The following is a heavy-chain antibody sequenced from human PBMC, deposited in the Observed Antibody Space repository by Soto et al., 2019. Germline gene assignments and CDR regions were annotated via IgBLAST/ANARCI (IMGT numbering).Heavy chain of an antibody. Sequence: SETLSLTCTVSGGSISSYYWSWIRQPPGKGLEWIGYIYYSGSTNYNPSLRSRVTISVDTSKNQFSLKLSSVTAADTAVYYCARRYGSAFDIWGQGTMVTVSS. J-gene: IGHJ3*02. D-gene: IGHD3-10*01. CDR1: GGSISSYY. V-gene: IGHV4-59*01. CDR2: IYYSGST. CDR3: ARRYGSAFDI.